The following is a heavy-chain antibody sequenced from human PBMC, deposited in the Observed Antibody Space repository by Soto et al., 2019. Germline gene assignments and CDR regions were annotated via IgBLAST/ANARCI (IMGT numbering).Heavy chain of an antibody. J-gene: IGHJ6*02. D-gene: IGHD6-6*01. CDR1: GYSFTSYW. CDR3: ARRAPFFYRSSSAGNYGMDV. CDR2: IDPSDSYT. Sequence: GESLKISCKGSGYSFTSYWISWVRQMPGKGLEWMGRIDPSDSYTNYSPSFQGHVTISADKSISTAYLQWSSLKASDTAMYYCARRAPFFYRSSSAGNYGMDVWGQGTTVTVSS. V-gene: IGHV5-10-1*01.